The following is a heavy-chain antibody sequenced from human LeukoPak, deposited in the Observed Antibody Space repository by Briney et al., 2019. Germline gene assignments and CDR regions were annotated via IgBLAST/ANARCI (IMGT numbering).Heavy chain of an antibody. D-gene: IGHD6-13*01. Sequence: NPSETLSLTCTVAGASLNNYHWTWIRQPAGKGLEWIGRIYSSGLSTSGSTNYNPSLSSRVTISVDTSKNQFSLKLSSVTAADTAVYYCARSGYSSSWTPPRIFDYWGQGTLVTVSS. J-gene: IGHJ4*02. CDR3: ARSGYSSSWTPPRIFDY. V-gene: IGHV4-4*07. CDR2: IYSSGLSTSGST. CDR1: GASLNNYH.